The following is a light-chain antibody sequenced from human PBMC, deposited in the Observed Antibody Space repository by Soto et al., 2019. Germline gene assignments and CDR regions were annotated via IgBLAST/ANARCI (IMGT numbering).Light chain of an antibody. CDR3: QQDLRPPLT. CDR2: AAS. J-gene: IGKJ3*01. V-gene: IGKV1-39*01. Sequence: DIQMTQSPSSLSASVGDRVTITCRASQRVGTYLNWYQQKPGKAPVLLTYAASTLQSGVPSRFSASGSGTDFTLTISSLQPEDFATYYCQQDLRPPLTFGPGTKVDIK. CDR1: QRVGTY.